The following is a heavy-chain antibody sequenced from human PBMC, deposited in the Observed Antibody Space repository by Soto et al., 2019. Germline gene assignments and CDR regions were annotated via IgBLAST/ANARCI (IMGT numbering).Heavy chain of an antibody. CDR2: INHNGST. D-gene: IGHD6-6*01. CDR3: ATDSSSSLPY. Sequence: QVQLQQWGAGLLKPSETLSLTCAVYGGSFSGYYWSWIRQPPGKGLEWIGEINHNGSTNYNPSLKSRVTISVDTSKNQFSLKLSSVTAADTAVYYCATDSSSSLPYWGQGTLVTVSS. V-gene: IGHV4-34*01. CDR1: GGSFSGYY. J-gene: IGHJ4*02.